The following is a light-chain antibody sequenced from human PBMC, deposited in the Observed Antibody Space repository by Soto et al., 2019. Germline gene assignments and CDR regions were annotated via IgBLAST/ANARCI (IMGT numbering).Light chain of an antibody. CDR1: QSLVYSDGNTY. CDR3: MKHTLWPWT. J-gene: IGKJ1*01. CDR2: KVS. Sequence: DVVMTQSPLSLPVTLGQPASISCRSSQSLVYSDGNTYLHWFQQRPGQSPRRLIHKVSIRDSGVPDRLTGSGSGTHFPPKISRGESGGFGVYYCMKHTLWPWTFAQGPRV. V-gene: IGKV2-30*01.